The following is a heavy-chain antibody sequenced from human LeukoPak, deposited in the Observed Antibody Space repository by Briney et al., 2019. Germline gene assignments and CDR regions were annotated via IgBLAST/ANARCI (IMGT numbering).Heavy chain of an antibody. J-gene: IGHJ4*02. CDR2: ISGSGGST. D-gene: IGHD3-10*01. V-gene: IGHV3-23*01. CDR1: GLTFSSYA. Sequence: GGSLRLSCAASGLTFSSYAMSWVRQAPGKGLEWVSAISGSGGSTYYADSVKGRFTISRDNSKNTLYLQMNSLRAEDTAVYYCARSVRFGELPPFDYWGQGTLVTVSS. CDR3: ARSVRFGELPPFDY.